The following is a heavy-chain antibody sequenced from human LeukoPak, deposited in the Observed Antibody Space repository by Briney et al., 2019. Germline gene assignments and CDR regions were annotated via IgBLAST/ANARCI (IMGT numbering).Heavy chain of an antibody. D-gene: IGHD5-12*01. CDR2: INSDGSST. CDR1: GFTFSSYW. CDR3: ARVPGWLRPFDY. J-gene: IGHJ4*02. Sequence: GGSLRLSCAASGFTFSSYWMHWVRQAPGKGLVWVSRINSDGSSTSYADSVKGRFTISRDNAKNTLYLQMSSLRAEDTAVYYCARVPGWLRPFDYWGQGTLVTVSS. V-gene: IGHV3-74*01.